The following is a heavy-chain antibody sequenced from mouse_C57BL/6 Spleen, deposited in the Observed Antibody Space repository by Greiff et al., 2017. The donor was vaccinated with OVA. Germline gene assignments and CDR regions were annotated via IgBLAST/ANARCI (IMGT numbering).Heavy chain of an antibody. V-gene: IGHV1-50*01. Sequence: VQLQQSGAELVKPGASVKLSCKASGYTFTSYWMQWVKQRPGQGLEWIGEIDPSDSYTNYNQKFKGKATLTVDTSSSAAYMQLSSLTSEDSAVYYCARSGDMVTTVVATRGFDDWGQGTTLTVSS. D-gene: IGHD1-1*01. CDR3: ARSGDMVTTVVATRGFDD. CDR1: GYTFTSYW. CDR2: IDPSDSYT. J-gene: IGHJ2*01.